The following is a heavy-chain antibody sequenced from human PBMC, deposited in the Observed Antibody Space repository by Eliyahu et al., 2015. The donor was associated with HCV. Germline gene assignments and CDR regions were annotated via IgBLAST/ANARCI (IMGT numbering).Heavy chain of an antibody. V-gene: IGHV3-66*01. D-gene: IGHD2-2*01. CDR3: ARSSYDVRYGYYFDL. CDR2: LYGTPYGTGLT. J-gene: IGHJ2*01. CDR1: GFSVYXXXX. Sequence: VQVVESGGDLVQPGGSLRLTCEASGFSVYXXXXMSWVRQAPGKGLEWVSILYGTPYGTGLTFYADSVNDRFTISRDISKNTLYLQMNGLRVEDTAVYYCARSSYDVRYGYYFDLWGRGTLVTVSS.